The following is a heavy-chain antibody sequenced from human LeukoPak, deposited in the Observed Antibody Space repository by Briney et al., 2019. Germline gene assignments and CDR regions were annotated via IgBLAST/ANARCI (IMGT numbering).Heavy chain of an antibody. CDR2: IIPIFGTA. J-gene: IGHJ5*02. Sequence: GSSVKVSCKASGGTFSSYAISWVRQAPGQGLEWMGGIIPIFGTANYAQKFQGRVTITADESTSTAYMELSSLRSEDTAVYYCARGVLVPATIYWFDAWGQGTLVTVSS. CDR1: GGTFSSYA. V-gene: IGHV1-69*01. D-gene: IGHD2-2*02. CDR3: ARGVLVPATIYWFDA.